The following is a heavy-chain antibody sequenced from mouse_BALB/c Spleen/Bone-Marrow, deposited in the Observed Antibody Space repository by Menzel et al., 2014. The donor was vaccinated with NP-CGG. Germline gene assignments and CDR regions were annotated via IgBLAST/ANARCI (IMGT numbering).Heavy chain of an antibody. V-gene: IGHV1-77*01. CDR2: IYPGSGST. CDR3: ARGYYGSSYYFDY. D-gene: IGHD1-1*01. J-gene: IGHJ2*01. CDR1: GYTLTDYV. Sequence: VQLVESGPELVKPGASVKMSCKASGYTLTDYVISWVKQRTGQGLEWIGEIYPGSGSTYYNEKFKGKATLTADKSSNTAYMQLSSLTSEDSAVYFCARGYYGSSYYFDYWGQGTTLTVSS.